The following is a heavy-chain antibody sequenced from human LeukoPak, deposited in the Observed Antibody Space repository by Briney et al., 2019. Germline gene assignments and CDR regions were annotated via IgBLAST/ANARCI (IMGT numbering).Heavy chain of an antibody. J-gene: IGHJ4*02. CDR1: GGSISSSSYY. D-gene: IGHD3-22*01. V-gene: IGHV4-61*01. Sequence: SETLSLTCTVSGGSISSSSYYWSWIRQPPGRGLEWIGYIYYSGSTNYNPSLKSRVTISVDTSKNQFSLKLSSVTAADTAVYYCARLYDSRAEFDYWGQGTLVTVSS. CDR2: IYYSGST. CDR3: ARLYDSRAEFDY.